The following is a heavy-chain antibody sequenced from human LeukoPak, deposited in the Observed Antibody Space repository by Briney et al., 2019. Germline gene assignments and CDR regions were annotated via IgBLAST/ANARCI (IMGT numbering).Heavy chain of an antibody. CDR2: INWNGGGT. CDR3: ARWELSGRVMERLSWIDH. D-gene: IGHD3-16*02. V-gene: IGHV3-20*04. J-gene: IGHJ4*02. Sequence: GGSLRLSCAASGFTFDDFGMTWARQAPGKGLEWVSGINWNGGGTGYADSVKGRFTISRDNAKKILYLQMNSLRVEDTAVYYCARWELSGRVMERLSWIDHWGQGALVTVSS. CDR1: GFTFDDFG.